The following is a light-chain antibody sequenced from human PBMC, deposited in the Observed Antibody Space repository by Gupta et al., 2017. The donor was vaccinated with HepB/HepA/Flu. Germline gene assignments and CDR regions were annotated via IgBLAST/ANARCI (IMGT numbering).Light chain of an antibody. V-gene: IGKV3-15*01. CDR1: QSVSNN. Sequence: EIILTQSPGTLSVSPGERATLSCRASQSVSNNLAWYQQKPGQAPRLLIYGASARASDVPARFSGSGYGTEFTLTITSRQSEDFAVYYCQQYENWPPWTFGQGTMVEIK. CDR2: GAS. J-gene: IGKJ1*01. CDR3: QQYENWPPWT.